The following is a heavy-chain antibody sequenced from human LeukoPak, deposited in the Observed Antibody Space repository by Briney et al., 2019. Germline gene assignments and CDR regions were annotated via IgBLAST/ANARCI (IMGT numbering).Heavy chain of an antibody. V-gene: IGHV4-31*03. Sequence: SETPSLTCTVSGGSISRGGYYWSWIRQHPGKGLEWIGYIYYSGNTYYNPSLKSRVTISVDTSKNQFSLKLSSVTAADTAVYYCARGPNTFWSGYYPFDYWGQGTLVTVSS. D-gene: IGHD3-3*01. CDR3: ARGPNTFWSGYYPFDY. CDR2: IYYSGNT. J-gene: IGHJ4*02. CDR1: GGSISRGGYY.